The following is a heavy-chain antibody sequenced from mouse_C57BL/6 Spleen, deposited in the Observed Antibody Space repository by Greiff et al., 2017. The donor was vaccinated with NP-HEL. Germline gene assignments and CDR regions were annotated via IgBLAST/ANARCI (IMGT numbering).Heavy chain of an antibody. J-gene: IGHJ2*01. CDR1: GFNIKDDY. V-gene: IGHV14-4*01. D-gene: IGHD2-1*01. CDR3: TPYGNSFDY. CDR2: IDPENGDT. Sequence: EVQLQQSGAELVRPGASVKLSCTASGFNIKDDYMHWVKQRPEQGLEWIGWIDPENGDTEYASKFQGKATITADTSSNTAYLQLSSLTSEDTAVYYCTPYGNSFDYWGQGTTLTVSS.